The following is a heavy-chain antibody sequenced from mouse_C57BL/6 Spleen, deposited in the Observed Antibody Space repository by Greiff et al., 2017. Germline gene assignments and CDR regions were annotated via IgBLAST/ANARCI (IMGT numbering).Heavy chain of an antibody. CDR2: IRLKSDNYAT. D-gene: IGHD2-1*01. J-gene: IGHJ2*01. Sequence: EVKLEESGGGLVQPGGSMKLSCVASGFTFSNYWMNWVRQSPEKGLEWVAQIRLKSDNYATHYAESVKGRFTISRDDSKSSVYLQMNNLRAEDTGMYYCTGPFYYGKGYWGQGTTLTVSS. V-gene: IGHV6-3*01. CDR3: TGPFYYGKGY. CDR1: GFTFSNYW.